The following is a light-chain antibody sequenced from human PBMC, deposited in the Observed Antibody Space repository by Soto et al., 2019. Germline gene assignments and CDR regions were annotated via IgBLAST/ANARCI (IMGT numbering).Light chain of an antibody. CDR2: NVY. J-gene: IGLJ1*01. CDR3: NSYTSASNYV. Sequence: QSALTQPASVSGSPGQSITIFCTGTSSDIGIYNFVSWYQQHPGKAPKLMIYNVYSRPSGVSSRFSGSKSGNTASLTISWLQAEDEADYYCNSYTSASNYVFGTGTKLTVL. V-gene: IGLV2-14*03. CDR1: SSDIGIYNF.